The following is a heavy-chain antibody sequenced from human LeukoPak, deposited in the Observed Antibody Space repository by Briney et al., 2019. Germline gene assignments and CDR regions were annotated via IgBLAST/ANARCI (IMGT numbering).Heavy chain of an antibody. J-gene: IGHJ3*02. D-gene: IGHD6-19*01. Sequence: GASVKVSCKASGYTFTSYDINWVRQATGQGLEWMGWINPNSGGTNYAQKFQGRVTMTRDTSISTAYMELSRLRSDDTAVYYCARDWGAVADDAFDIWGQGTMVTVSS. V-gene: IGHV1-2*02. CDR2: INPNSGGT. CDR3: ARDWGAVADDAFDI. CDR1: GYTFTSYD.